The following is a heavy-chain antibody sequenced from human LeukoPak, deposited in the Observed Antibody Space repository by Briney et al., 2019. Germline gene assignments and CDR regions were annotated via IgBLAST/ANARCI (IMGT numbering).Heavy chain of an antibody. Sequence: GGSLRLSCAASGFTFSSYEMNWVRQAPGKGLEWVSYISSGGSTIYYADSVEGRFTISRDNAKNSVYLQMNSLRAEDTAVYYCVRDNRWASDYWGQGTLVTVSS. CDR3: VRDNRWASDY. CDR1: GFTFSSYE. V-gene: IGHV3-48*03. D-gene: IGHD4-23*01. J-gene: IGHJ4*02. CDR2: ISSGGSTI.